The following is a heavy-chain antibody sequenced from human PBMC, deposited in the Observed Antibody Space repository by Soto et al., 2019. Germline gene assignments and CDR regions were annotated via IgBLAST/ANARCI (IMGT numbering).Heavy chain of an antibody. V-gene: IGHV4-59*08. CDR2: IYYSGST. Sequence: SETLSLTCTGSGGSISSYYWSWIRQPPGKGLEWIGYIYYSGSTNYNPSLKSRVTISVDTSKNQFSLKLSSVTAADTAVYYCARVILPSRWFDPWGQGTLVTVS. J-gene: IGHJ5*02. CDR3: ARVILPSRWFDP. CDR1: GGSISSYY.